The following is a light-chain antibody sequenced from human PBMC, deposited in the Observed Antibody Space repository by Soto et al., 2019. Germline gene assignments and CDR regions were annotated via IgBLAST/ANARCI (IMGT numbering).Light chain of an antibody. J-gene: IGLJ2*01. CDR1: SSDVGGYNY. CDR3: SSYTSSSTLYVV. CDR2: DVS. Sequence: QSALTQPASVSGSPGQSITISCTGTSSDVGGYNYVSWYQQHPGKAPKLMIYDVSNRPSGVSNRFSGSKSGNTASLTISGLQAEEEVDYYCSSYTSSSTLYVVFGGGTKLTVL. V-gene: IGLV2-14*01.